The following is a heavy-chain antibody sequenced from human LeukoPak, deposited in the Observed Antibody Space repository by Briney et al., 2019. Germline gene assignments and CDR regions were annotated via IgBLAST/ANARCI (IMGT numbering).Heavy chain of an antibody. Sequence: GGSLRLSCAASTFTFSSYWMSWVRQAPGKGLEWVANIKQDGSEKSYVDSVKGRFTISRDNAQNSLYLQLNSLRAEDTAMYYCARGHYGLDYWGQGTLVTVSS. D-gene: IGHD3-16*01. V-gene: IGHV3-7*01. CDR1: TFTFSSYW. CDR2: IKQDGSEK. J-gene: IGHJ4*02. CDR3: ARGHYGLDY.